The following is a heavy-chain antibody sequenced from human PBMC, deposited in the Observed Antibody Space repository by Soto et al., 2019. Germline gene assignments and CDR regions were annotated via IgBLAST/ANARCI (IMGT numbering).Heavy chain of an antibody. V-gene: IGHV1-18*04. Sequence: ASVKVSCKASGYTFTSYGISWVRQAPGQGLEWMGWISAYNGNTNYAQKLQGRVTMTTDTSTSTAYMELRSLRSDDTAVYYCARDPYSSSSSKDAFDIWGQGAMVTVSS. D-gene: IGHD6-13*01. CDR3: ARDPYSSSSSKDAFDI. CDR2: ISAYNGNT. CDR1: GYTFTSYG. J-gene: IGHJ3*02.